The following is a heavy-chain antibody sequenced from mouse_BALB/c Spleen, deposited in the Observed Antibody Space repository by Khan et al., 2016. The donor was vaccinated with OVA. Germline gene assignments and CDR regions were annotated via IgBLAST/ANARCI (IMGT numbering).Heavy chain of an antibody. V-gene: IGHV3-8*02. D-gene: IGHD2-14*01. Sequence: EVQLQESGPSLVKPSQTLSLTCSVTGDSITSGYWNWIRKFPGNRLEYMGYIIYTGYTYYNPSLKSRISITRHTSKNQYYLQLNSVTDGDTATYYCARSTYRYAFVYWGQGTLVTVSA. CDR1: GDSITSGY. J-gene: IGHJ3*01. CDR3: ARSTYRYAFVY. CDR2: IIYTGYT.